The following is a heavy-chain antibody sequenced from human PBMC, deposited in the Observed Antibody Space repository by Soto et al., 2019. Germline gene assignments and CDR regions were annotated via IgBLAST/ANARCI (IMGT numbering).Heavy chain of an antibody. D-gene: IGHD3-10*01. J-gene: IGHJ6*02. V-gene: IGHV4-34*01. CDR2: INHSGST. CDR1: GGSFSGYY. CDR3: ARLPGIYYYGMDV. Sequence: PSETLSLTCAVYGGSFSGYYWSWIRQPPGKGLEWIGEINHSGSTNYNPSLKSRVTISVDTSKNQFSLKLSSVTAADTAVYYCARLPGIYYYGMDVWGQGTTIT.